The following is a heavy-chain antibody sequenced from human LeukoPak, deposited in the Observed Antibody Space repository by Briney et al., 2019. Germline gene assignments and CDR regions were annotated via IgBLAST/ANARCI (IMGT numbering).Heavy chain of an antibody. CDR1: GFTFSSYV. Sequence: PGRSLRLSCAASGFTFSSYVMSWVRQAPGKGLEWVSGISGSGGSTYYADSVKGRFTISRDNSKNTLYLQMSSLRAEDTATYYCAKGYVSHYYYGMDVWGQGTTATVSS. CDR3: AKGYVSHYYYGMDV. V-gene: IGHV3-23*01. J-gene: IGHJ6*02. CDR2: ISGSGGST. D-gene: IGHD5-12*01.